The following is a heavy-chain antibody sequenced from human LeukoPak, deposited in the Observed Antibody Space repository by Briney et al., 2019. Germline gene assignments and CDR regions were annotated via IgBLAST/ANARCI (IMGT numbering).Heavy chain of an antibody. V-gene: IGHV4-59*01. CDR3: ARHTGYCSGGSCSFDF. Sequence: SETLSLTCTVSGGSISSYYWSWIRQPPGKGLEWIGYIYYSGSTNYNPSLKSRVTISVDTSKNQFSLKLSSVTAADTAVYYCARHTGYCSGGSCSFDFWGQGTLVTVSS. J-gene: IGHJ4*02. CDR1: GGSISSYY. CDR2: IYYSGST. D-gene: IGHD2-15*01.